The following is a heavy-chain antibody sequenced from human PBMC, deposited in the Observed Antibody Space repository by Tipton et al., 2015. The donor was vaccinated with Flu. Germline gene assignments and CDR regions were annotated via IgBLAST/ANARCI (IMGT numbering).Heavy chain of an antibody. CDR1: GFSFSSHW. CDR3: AKQVSSAAAVTYDY. Sequence: VQSGAEVKKPGESLKISCKGSGFSFSSHWIAWVRQTPEKGLEWMGIIYPGKSDARYSPSFQGQVTISADTSIDTAYLQWSSLQASDTALYYCAKQVSSAAAVTYDYWGQGTLVTVSS. V-gene: IGHV5-51*01. CDR2: IYPGKSDA. D-gene: IGHD6-25*01. J-gene: IGHJ4*02.